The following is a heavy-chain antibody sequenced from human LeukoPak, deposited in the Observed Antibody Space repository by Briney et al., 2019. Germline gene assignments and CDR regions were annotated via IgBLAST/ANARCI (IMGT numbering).Heavy chain of an antibody. V-gene: IGHV1-8*01. Sequence: GASVKVSCTASGYTFTSYDINWVRQATGQGLEWMGWMNPNSGNTGYAQKFQGRVTMTRNTSISTAYMELSSLRSEDTAVYYCARVMDGRFLDWYLFDYWGQGTLVTVSS. D-gene: IGHD3/OR15-3a*01. J-gene: IGHJ4*02. CDR3: ARVMDGRFLDWYLFDY. CDR2: MNPNSGNT. CDR1: GYTFTSYD.